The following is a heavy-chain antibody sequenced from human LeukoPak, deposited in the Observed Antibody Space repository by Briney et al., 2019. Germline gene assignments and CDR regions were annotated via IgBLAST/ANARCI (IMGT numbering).Heavy chain of an antibody. Sequence: SETLSLTCTASGGSISRYDRSWIRQPAGNGLEWIGRIYSSGSTNYNPSLKSRVTMSVDTSKNQFSLKLSSVTAADTAVYYCARDPSYSSGWIDYWGQGTLVTVSS. J-gene: IGHJ4*02. D-gene: IGHD6-19*01. CDR1: GGSISRYD. CDR2: IYSSGST. CDR3: ARDPSYSSGWIDY. V-gene: IGHV4-4*07.